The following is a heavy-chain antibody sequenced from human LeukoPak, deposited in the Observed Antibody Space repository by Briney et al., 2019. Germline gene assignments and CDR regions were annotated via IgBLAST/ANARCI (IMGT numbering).Heavy chain of an antibody. V-gene: IGHV3-30-3*01. CDR1: GFTFSSYA. CDR2: ISYDGSNK. CDR3: ARYVVRGTVGQLDAFDI. D-gene: IGHD4-23*01. Sequence: PGGSLRLSCAASGFTFSSYATHWVRQAPGKGLEWVAVISYDGSNKYYADSVKGRFTISRDNSKNTLYLQMNSLRAEDTAVYYCARYVVRGTVGQLDAFDIWGQGAMVTVSS. J-gene: IGHJ3*02.